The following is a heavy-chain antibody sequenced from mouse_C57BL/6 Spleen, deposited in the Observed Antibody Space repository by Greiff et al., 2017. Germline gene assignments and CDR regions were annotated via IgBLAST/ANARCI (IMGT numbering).Heavy chain of an antibody. D-gene: IGHD2-3*01. CDR3: ARSSDGYLFAD. CDR2: IRNKANGYTT. J-gene: IGHJ3*01. V-gene: IGHV7-3*01. CDR1: GFTFTDYY. Sequence: EVQLVESGGGLVQPGGSLSLSCAASGFTFTDYYMSWVRQPPGKALEWLGFIRNKANGYTTEYSASVKGRFTISRDNSQSILYLQMNALRAEDSATYYCARSSDGYLFADWGQGTLVTVSA.